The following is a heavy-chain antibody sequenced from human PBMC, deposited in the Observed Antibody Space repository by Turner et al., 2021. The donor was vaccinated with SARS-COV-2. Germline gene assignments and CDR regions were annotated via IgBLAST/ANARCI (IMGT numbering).Heavy chain of an antibody. CDR3: ARDPTLTTVTTEDYYYGMDV. V-gene: IGHV1-46*01. CDR2: INHSGGST. J-gene: IGHJ6*02. CDR1: GYTFTSYY. Sequence: QVQLVQSGAEVKKSGASVKVSCKASGYTFTSYYMHWVRPAPGQGLEWMGIINHSGGSTSYAQKFQGGVTMNKDTSTSTVYMELSSLRSEDTAVYYCARDPTLTTVTTEDYYYGMDVWGQGTTVTVSS. D-gene: IGHD4-4*01.